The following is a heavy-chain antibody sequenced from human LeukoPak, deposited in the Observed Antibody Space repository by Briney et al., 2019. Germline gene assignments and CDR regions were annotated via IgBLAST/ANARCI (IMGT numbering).Heavy chain of an antibody. D-gene: IGHD1-1*01. Sequence: GGSLRLSCAASGFNLNSYMLNWVRQAPGKGLEWVSSISSTGSYIYYADSVKGRFTISRDNPGNVAYLQMDSLRAEDTAVYYCTRVAQSGPTGWFDPWGQGTLVTVSS. CDR2: ISSTGSYI. V-gene: IGHV3-21*01. J-gene: IGHJ5*02. CDR3: TRVAQSGPTGWFDP. CDR1: GFNLNSYM.